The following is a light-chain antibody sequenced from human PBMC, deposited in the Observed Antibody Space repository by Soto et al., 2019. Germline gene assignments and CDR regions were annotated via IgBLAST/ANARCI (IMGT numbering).Light chain of an antibody. CDR2: EVT. J-gene: IGLJ3*02. V-gene: IGLV2-14*01. CDR1: SSDVGAYNF. CDR3: SSYTTSTTLV. Sequence: QSVLTQPASVSGSPGQSITISCTGTSSDVGAYNFVSWYQQHPGTAPKLIIYEVTNRPSGISNRFSGSKSGNTASLTISGLQAEYEADYYCSSYTTSTTLVFGGGTKLTVL.